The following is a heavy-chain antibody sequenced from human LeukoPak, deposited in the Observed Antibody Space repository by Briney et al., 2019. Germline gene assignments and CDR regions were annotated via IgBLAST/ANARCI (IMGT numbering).Heavy chain of an antibody. Sequence: SETLSLTCTVSGGSISSSTCYWGWIRQPPGKGPEWIGTICDSGTTYYNPSLKSRVTITVDTSKNQFSLKLSSVTAADTAVYYCARRTSMLRGVIQFYFDYWGQGTLVTVSS. CDR2: ICDSGTT. CDR3: ARRTSMLRGVIQFYFDY. J-gene: IGHJ4*02. V-gene: IGHV4-39*07. CDR1: GGSISSSTCY. D-gene: IGHD3-10*01.